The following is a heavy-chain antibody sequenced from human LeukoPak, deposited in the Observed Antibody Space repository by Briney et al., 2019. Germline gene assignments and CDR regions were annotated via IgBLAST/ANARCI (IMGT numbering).Heavy chain of an antibody. D-gene: IGHD3-22*01. Sequence: GGSLRLSCAASGFTFSSYSMNWVRQAPGKGLEWVSSISSSSSYIYYADSVKGRFTISRDNAKNSLYLQMNSLRAEDTAVYYCARVGYDGSGYLDYWGQGTLVTVSS. J-gene: IGHJ4*02. CDR2: ISSSSSYI. CDR1: GFTFSSYS. CDR3: ARVGYDGSGYLDY. V-gene: IGHV3-21*01.